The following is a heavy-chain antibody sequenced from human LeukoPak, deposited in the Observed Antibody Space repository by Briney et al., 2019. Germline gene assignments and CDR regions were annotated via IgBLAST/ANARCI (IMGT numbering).Heavy chain of an antibody. CDR1: GFTFSSYG. Sequence: PGGSLRLSCAASGFTFSSYGMHWVRQAPGKGLEWVAFIRYDGSNKYYADSVKGRFTISRDNSKNTLYLQMNSLRAEDTAVYYCAKWLESSSWYEGVDYWGQGTLVTVSS. V-gene: IGHV3-30*02. CDR2: IRYDGSNK. CDR3: AKWLESSSWYEGVDY. J-gene: IGHJ4*02. D-gene: IGHD6-13*01.